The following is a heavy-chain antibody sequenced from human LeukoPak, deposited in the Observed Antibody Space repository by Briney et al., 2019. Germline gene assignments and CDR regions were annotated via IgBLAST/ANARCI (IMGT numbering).Heavy chain of an antibody. Sequence: GGSLRLSCAASGFTFSSFAMTWVRQAPGKGLELLSAISDSAGTTYYADSVKGRFTISRDNSKNRLYLQMNSLRVEDTAVYYCAKGSDNVVKPTAAYGLLDYWGQGTLVTVSS. D-gene: IGHD2-2*01. CDR3: AKGSDNVVKPTAAYGLLDY. CDR1: GFTFSSFA. V-gene: IGHV3-23*01. CDR2: ISDSAGTT. J-gene: IGHJ4*02.